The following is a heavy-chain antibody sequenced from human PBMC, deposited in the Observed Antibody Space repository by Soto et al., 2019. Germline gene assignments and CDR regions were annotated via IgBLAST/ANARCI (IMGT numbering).Heavy chain of an antibody. CDR2: INPVIVDT. V-gene: IGHV1-3*01. D-gene: IGHD2-15*01. Sequence: ASVEVSRQTSWYTLSKHFLKWAPQAPGQRLMWLGCINPVIVDTKYSQNFQDRLTFGRDTSASSAYMELTSLRSVDTVVFYCARGSNNNWWGSWTWGQGTLVTVSS. CDR1: WYTLSKHF. CDR3: ARGSNNNWWGSWT. J-gene: IGHJ5*02.